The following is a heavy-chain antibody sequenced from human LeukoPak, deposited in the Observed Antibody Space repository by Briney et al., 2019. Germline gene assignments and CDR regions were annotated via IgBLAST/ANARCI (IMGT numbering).Heavy chain of an antibody. J-gene: IGHJ4*02. CDR2: LYYSGST. CDR3: ARDPHTLWAAEVYFDY. D-gene: IGHD6-25*01. CDR1: GGSVNSGHHY. V-gene: IGHV4-61*01. Sequence: SETLSLTCTVSGGSVNSGHHYWSWIRQPPGKGLEWIGHLYYSGSTTYNPALRGRVTISVDTSKNQFSLKLSSVTAADTAVYYCARDPHTLWAAEVYFDYWGQGIMVIVSS.